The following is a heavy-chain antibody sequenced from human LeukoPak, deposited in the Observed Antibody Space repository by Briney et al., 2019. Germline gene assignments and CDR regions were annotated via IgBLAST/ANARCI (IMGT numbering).Heavy chain of an antibody. D-gene: IGHD5-18*01. Sequence: AGSLRPSCPASGLTFSSYAMSWVRQPPGRGLEWVSAISGSGGNTYYADSVKGRFTISRDNSKNTLYLQMNSLRAEDTAVYYCAKGRGYSYGVPIDYWGQGTLVTVSS. V-gene: IGHV3-23*01. CDR3: AKGRGYSYGVPIDY. CDR1: GLTFSSYA. CDR2: ISGSGGNT. J-gene: IGHJ4*02.